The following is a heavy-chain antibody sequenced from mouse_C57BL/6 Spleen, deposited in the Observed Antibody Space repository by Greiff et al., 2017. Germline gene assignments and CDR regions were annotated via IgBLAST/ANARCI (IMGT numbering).Heavy chain of an antibody. V-gene: IGHV14-1*01. CDR3: TKPHSYGSSSHWYFDG. CDR2: IDPEDGDT. CDR1: GFNIKDYY. J-gene: IGHJ1*03. Sequence: VQLQQSGAELVRPGASVKLSCTASGFNIKDYYMHWVKQRPEQGLEWIGRIDPEDGDTEYAPKFQGKATMTADTSSNTAYLQLSSLTSEDTAVYYGTKPHSYGSSSHWYFDGWGTGTTVTVSS. D-gene: IGHD1-1*01.